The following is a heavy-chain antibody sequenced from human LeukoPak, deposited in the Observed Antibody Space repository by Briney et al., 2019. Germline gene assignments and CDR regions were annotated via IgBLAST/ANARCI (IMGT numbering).Heavy chain of an antibody. CDR3: ATRGSDFWSGFDY. CDR2: FDPENAEI. V-gene: IGHV1-24*01. Sequence: ASVKVSCKLSGNTLRELPIQWVRQAGGKGLEWMAGFDPENAEIVYAQKFQGRVTMTEDTSTNTAYMELTSLTSDDTALYYCATRGSDFWSGFDYWGQGTQVTVSS. CDR1: GNTLRELP. J-gene: IGHJ4*02. D-gene: IGHD3-3*01.